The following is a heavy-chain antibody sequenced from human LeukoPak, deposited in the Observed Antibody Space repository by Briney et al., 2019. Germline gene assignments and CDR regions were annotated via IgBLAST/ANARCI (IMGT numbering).Heavy chain of an antibody. CDR3: ARTDYSNYEGWFDP. J-gene: IGHJ5*02. CDR2: INTNNGNP. V-gene: IGHV7-4-1*02. D-gene: IGHD4-11*01. Sequence: ASVKVSCKASGYTFTTYAMNWVRQAPGQGLEWMGWINTNNGNPTYAQGFTGRFVFSLDTSVSTAYLQISSLKAEDTAVYYCARTDYSNYEGWFDPWGQGTLVTVSS. CDR1: GYTFTTYA.